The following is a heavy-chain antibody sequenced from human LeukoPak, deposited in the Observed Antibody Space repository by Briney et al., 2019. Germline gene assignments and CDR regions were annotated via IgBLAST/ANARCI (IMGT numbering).Heavy chain of an antibody. Sequence: GGSLRLSCAASGFTFSSYWMSWVRQAPGKGLEWVANIKQDGSEKYYVDSVKGRFTISRDNAKNSLYLQMNSLRAEDTAVYYCARDYYDFWSGYYTYYYYYYMDVWGKGTTVTVSS. V-gene: IGHV3-7*01. CDR3: ARDYYDFWSGYYTYYYYYYMDV. D-gene: IGHD3-3*01. CDR1: GFTFSSYW. CDR2: IKQDGSEK. J-gene: IGHJ6*03.